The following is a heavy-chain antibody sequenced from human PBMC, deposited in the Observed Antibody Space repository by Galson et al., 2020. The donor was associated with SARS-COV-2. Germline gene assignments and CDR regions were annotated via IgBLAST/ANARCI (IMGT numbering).Heavy chain of an antibody. D-gene: IGHD3-10*01. V-gene: IGHV5-10-1*01. CDR2: IDPRDSYT. J-gene: IGHJ5*02. CDR3: ARRTKSLVTMGRGLIISGVFDP. CDR1: GYSFNSYW. Sequence: GESLKISCKGSGYSFNSYWITWVRQMPGKGLEWMGTIDPRDSYTNYSPSFQGHVIISADKSISTAYLQWSSLKASDTAMYYCARRTKSLVTMGRGLIISGVFDPWGQGTLVTVSS.